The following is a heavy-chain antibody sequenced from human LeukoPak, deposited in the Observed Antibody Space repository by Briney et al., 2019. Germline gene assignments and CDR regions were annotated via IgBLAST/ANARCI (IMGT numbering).Heavy chain of an antibody. CDR3: AREGAHYGMYV. CDR1: GYTFTSYG. V-gene: IGHV1-2*02. CDR2: INPNSGGT. Sequence: GASVKVSCKASGYTFTSYGISWVRQAPRQGLEWMGWINPNSGGTNYAQKFQGRVTMTRDTSISTAYMELSRLRSDDTAVYYCAREGAHYGMYVWGQGTTVTVSS. D-gene: IGHD3-16*01. J-gene: IGHJ6*02.